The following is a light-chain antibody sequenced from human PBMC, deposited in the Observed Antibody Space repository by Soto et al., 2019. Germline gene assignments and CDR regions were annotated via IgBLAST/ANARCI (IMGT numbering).Light chain of an antibody. CDR1: SSDVGGYNY. CDR3: SSYAGRNNLGV. V-gene: IGLV2-8*01. Sequence: QSVLTQPPSASGSPGQSVTISCTGTSSDVGGYNYVSWYQQHPGKAPKLMIYEVTKRPSGVPDRFSGSKSGNTASLTVSGLHAEDEADYYCSSYAGRNNLGVFGTGTKVTVL. J-gene: IGLJ1*01. CDR2: EVT.